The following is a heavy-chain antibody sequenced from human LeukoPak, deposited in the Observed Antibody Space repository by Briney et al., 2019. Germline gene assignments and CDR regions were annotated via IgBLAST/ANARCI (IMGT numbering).Heavy chain of an antibody. D-gene: IGHD3-10*01. CDR1: GGSISSGGYY. CDR3: ARSPVYGSGSYYPYYFDY. CDR2: IYYSGST. Sequence: PSETLSLTCTVSGGSISSGGYYWSWIRQHPGKGLEWIGYIYYSGSTYYNPSLKSRVTISVDTSKNQFSLKLSSVTAAGTAVYYCARSPVYGSGSYYPYYFDYWGQGTLVTVSS. V-gene: IGHV4-31*03. J-gene: IGHJ4*02.